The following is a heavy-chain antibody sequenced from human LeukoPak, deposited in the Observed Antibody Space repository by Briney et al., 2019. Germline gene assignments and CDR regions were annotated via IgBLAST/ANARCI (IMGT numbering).Heavy chain of an antibody. V-gene: IGHV1-46*01. Sequence: ASVKVSCKASGYTFTSYYMHWVRQAPGQGLEWMGIINPSGGSTSYAQKFQGRVTMTRDTSTSTVYMELSSLRSEDTAVYYCARDTHEAKGQRERLYCFDYWGQGTLVTVSS. CDR2: INPSGGST. CDR1: GYTFTSYY. CDR3: ARDTHEAKGQRERLYCFDY. J-gene: IGHJ4*02. D-gene: IGHD6-25*01.